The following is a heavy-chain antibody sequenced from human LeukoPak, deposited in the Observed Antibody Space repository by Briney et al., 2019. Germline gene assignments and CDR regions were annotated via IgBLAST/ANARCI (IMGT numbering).Heavy chain of an antibody. CDR2: INRDGSER. J-gene: IGHJ6*02. CDR1: GFIFSRYW. Sequence: GGSLRLSCAASGFIFSRYWMHWVRQAPGKGLEWVANINRDGSERYYVDSVKGRFTISRDDAKSSLYLQMNSLRAEDTAVYYCARRNAMDVWGQGTTVIVFS. V-gene: IGHV3-7*03. CDR3: ARRNAMDV.